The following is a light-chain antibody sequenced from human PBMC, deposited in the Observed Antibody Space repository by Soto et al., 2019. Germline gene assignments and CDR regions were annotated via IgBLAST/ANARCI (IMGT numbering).Light chain of an antibody. CDR3: QQARRFPIT. V-gene: IGKV1-27*01. Sequence: DIQMTQSPSSLSAYVGDRVSITCRASQGISNSLAWYQQRPGKVPQLLIYAASTLHSGVPSRFSGSGSGTDFALTISSLQPEDFAVYYCQQARRFPITFGQGTRLEIK. CDR2: AAS. CDR1: QGISNS. J-gene: IGKJ5*01.